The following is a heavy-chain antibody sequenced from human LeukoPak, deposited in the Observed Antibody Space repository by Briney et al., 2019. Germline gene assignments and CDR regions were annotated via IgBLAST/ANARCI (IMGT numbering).Heavy chain of an antibody. CDR1: GDTFNSYA. CDR2: IIPIFAAA. Sequence: SVKVSCKASGDTFNSYAISWVRLTPGQGLEWLGGIIPIFAAANYAPKFQGRVTITADDSTDTAYMELTSLQSEDTAVYFCARGLPGMTMVRDVPIYNMDVWGQGTTVTVSS. J-gene: IGHJ6*02. CDR3: ARGLPGMTMVRDVPIYNMDV. D-gene: IGHD3-10*01. V-gene: IGHV1-69*13.